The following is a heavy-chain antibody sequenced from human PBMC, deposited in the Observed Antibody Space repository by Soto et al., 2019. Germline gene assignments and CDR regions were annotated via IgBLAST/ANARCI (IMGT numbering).Heavy chain of an antibody. J-gene: IGHJ6*03. D-gene: IGHD3-10*01. CDR3: ARVWYYYGSGKRGYYYNYMDV. CDR1: GFTFSDYY. Sequence: PGGSLRLSCAASGFTFSDYYMSWIRQAPGKGLEWVSYIRSSGSAIYYADSVKGRFTISRDNAKNSLYLKMNSLRAKDTAVYYCARVWYYYGSGKRGYYYNYMDVWGKGTTVTVSS. CDR2: IRSSGSAI. V-gene: IGHV3-11*01.